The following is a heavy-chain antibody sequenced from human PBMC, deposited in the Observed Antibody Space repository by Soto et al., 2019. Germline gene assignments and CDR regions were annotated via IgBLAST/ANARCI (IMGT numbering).Heavy chain of an antibody. Sequence: GESLKISCKGSGYSFTSYWIGWVRQMPGKGLEWMGIIYPGDSDTRYSPSFQGQVTISADKSISTAYLQWSSLKASDTAMYYCARHDTAMVGYSYGYVDYWGQGTLVTVSS. CDR3: ARHDTAMVGYSYGYVDY. D-gene: IGHD5-18*01. CDR2: IYPGDSDT. J-gene: IGHJ4*02. V-gene: IGHV5-51*01. CDR1: GYSFTSYW.